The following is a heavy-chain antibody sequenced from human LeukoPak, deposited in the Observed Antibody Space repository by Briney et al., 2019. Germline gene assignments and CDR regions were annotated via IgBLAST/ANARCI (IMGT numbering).Heavy chain of an antibody. J-gene: IGHJ4*02. CDR2: INHSGST. Sequence: SETLSLTCAVYGGSFSGYYWNWIRQPPGKGLEWIGEINHSGSTNYNPSLKSRVTISVDMSRNQFSLKLSSVTAADTAVYYCARGRYYYGSGSYLDYWGQGTLVTVSS. CDR1: GGSFSGYY. CDR3: ARGRYYYGSGSYLDY. D-gene: IGHD3-10*01. V-gene: IGHV4-34*01.